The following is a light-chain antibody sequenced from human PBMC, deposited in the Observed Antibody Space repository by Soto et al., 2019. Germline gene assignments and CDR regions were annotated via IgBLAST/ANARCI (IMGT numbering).Light chain of an antibody. CDR1: SSDVGSYNR. J-gene: IGLJ1*01. V-gene: IGLV2-18*02. CDR3: SSYTSISTYV. CDR2: EVS. Sequence: QSALTQPPSVSGSPGQSVTISCTGTSSDVGSYNRVSWYQQPPGTAPKLMIYEVSDRPSGVPDRFSGSKSGNTASLTISGLQAEDEADYYCSSYTSISTYVFGTGTKVTVL.